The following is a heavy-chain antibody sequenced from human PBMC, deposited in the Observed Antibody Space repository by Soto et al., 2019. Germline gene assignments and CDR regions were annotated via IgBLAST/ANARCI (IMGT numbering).Heavy chain of an antibody. V-gene: IGHV1-18*01. CDR3: GREGQKLAQEDYYQFNGMDV. CDR2: MGAHSGHT. Sequence: QFQLVQSGAEVKKPGASVKVSCKASGYNFTRFGISWVRQAPGHGLEWMGWMGAHSGHTRQAQKFQGRLTMTTDASMNTADIDLRSLTSDDTALYYCGREGQKLAQEDYYQFNGMDVWGQGTTVIVSS. J-gene: IGHJ6*02. D-gene: IGHD1-1*01. CDR1: GYNFTRFG.